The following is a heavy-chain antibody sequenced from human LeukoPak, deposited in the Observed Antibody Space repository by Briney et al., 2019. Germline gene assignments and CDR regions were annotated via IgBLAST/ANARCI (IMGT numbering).Heavy chain of an antibody. CDR3: AKDIYGPEAGVYGMDV. Sequence: GGSLRLSCAASGFILSNYRMNWVRQAPGKGLEWVSYISSSGNSREYADSVKGRFTISRDNARDSLHLQMNSLRAEDTALYYCAKDIYGPEAGVYGMDVWGQGTTVTVSS. CDR2: ISSSGNSR. J-gene: IGHJ6*02. V-gene: IGHV3-21*04. CDR1: GFILSNYR. D-gene: IGHD6-13*01.